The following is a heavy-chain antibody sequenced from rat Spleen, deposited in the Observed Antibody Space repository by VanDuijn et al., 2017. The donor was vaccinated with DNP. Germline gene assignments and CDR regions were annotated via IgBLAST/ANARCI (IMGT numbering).Heavy chain of an antibody. V-gene: IGHV3-1*01. CDR3: ARWSDYFDY. Sequence: EVQLQGSGPGLVKPSQSLSLTCSVTGYSITSHYWGWIRQFPGNKMEWVGHISYSGSTSYNPSLKSRISITRDTSKNQFFLHLNSVTTEDTATYYCARWSDYFDYWGQGVMVTVSS. CDR1: GYSITSHY. J-gene: IGHJ2*01. CDR2: ISYSGST.